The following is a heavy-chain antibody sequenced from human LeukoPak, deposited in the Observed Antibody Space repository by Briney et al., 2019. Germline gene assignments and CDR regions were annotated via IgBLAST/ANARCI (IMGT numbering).Heavy chain of an antibody. CDR1: GFTFSSYG. CDR2: IWYDGSNK. Sequence: GGSLRLSCAASGFTFSSYGMHWVRQAPGKGLEWVAVIWYDGSNKYYADSVKGRFTISRDNSKNTLYLQMNSLRAEDTAVYYCARGNSGGSHNYFDYWGQGTLVTVSS. V-gene: IGHV3-33*01. CDR3: ARGNSGGSHNYFDY. D-gene: IGHD2-15*01. J-gene: IGHJ4*02.